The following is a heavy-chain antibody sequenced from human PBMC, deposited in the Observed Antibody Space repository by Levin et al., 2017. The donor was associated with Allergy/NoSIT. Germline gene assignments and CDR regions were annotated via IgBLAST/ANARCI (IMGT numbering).Heavy chain of an antibody. V-gene: IGHV3-30-3*01. CDR3: ARVSPSAGSRVSGYYYYYMDV. J-gene: IGHJ6*03. CDR1: GFTFSSYA. D-gene: IGHD3-10*01. CDR2: ISYDGSNK. Sequence: PGGSLRLSCAASGFTFSSYAMHWVRQAPGKGLEWVAVISYDGSNKYYADSVKGRFTISRDNSKNTLYLQMNSLRAEDTAVYYCARVSPSAGSRVSGYYYYYMDVWGKGTTVTVSS.